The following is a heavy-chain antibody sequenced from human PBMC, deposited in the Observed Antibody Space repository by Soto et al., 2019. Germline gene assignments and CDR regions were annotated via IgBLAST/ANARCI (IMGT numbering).Heavy chain of an antibody. J-gene: IGHJ6*02. Sequence: SVKVSCKASGFTFSSSSVQWVRQARGQRLEWIGWIVVDSGDTNFAQKFHERVTITRDMSTRTAYMELSRLRSEDTAVYYCAQERLLYGMDVWGQGTTVTVSS. CDR2: IVVDSGDT. V-gene: IGHV1-58*01. CDR1: GFTFSSSS. CDR3: AQERLLYGMDV.